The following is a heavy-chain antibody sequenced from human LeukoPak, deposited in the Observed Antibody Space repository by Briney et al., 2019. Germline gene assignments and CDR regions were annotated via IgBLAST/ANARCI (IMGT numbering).Heavy chain of an antibody. V-gene: IGHV3-7*01. D-gene: IGHD4-17*01. CDR1: GFTFSTYW. Sequence: PGGSLRLSCAASGFTFSTYWMNWFRQTPGKGLEWVANIKQDGSERYYVDSVKGRFTISRDNAKNSLYLQMNSLRAEDTAMYYCARDRYGSYWGQGTLVTVSS. CDR2: IKQDGSER. CDR3: ARDRYGSY. J-gene: IGHJ4*02.